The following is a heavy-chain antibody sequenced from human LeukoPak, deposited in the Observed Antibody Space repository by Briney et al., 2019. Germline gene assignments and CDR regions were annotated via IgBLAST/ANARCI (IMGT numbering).Heavy chain of an antibody. J-gene: IGHJ4*02. CDR1: GFTFSSYG. CDR3: ARDALDY. V-gene: IGHV3-33*01. CDR2: IWYDGSNK. Sequence: GGSLRLSCAASGFTFSSYGMHWVRQAPGKGLEWVPVIWYDGSNKYYADSVKGRFTISRDNSKNTLYLQMNSLRAEDTAVYYCARDALDYWGQGTLVTVSS.